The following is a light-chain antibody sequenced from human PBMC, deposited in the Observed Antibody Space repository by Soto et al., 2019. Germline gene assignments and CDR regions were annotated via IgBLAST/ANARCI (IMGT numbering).Light chain of an antibody. Sequence: DIQMTQFPSALSASVGDRVTITCRASQNVNNWLSWYQHKPGKAPQLLIYDASVLETGVPSRFSGSGSGTEFTLAISGLQSDDFATYSSQQYNTYWTFVPGATV. V-gene: IGKV1-5*01. J-gene: IGKJ1*01. CDR3: QQYNTYWT. CDR2: DAS. CDR1: QNVNNW.